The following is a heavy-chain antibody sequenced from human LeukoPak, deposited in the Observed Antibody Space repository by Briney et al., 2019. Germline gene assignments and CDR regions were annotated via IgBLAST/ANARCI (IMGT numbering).Heavy chain of an antibody. CDR1: GYTFTDYY. D-gene: IGHD3-3*01. Sequence: ASVKVSCKASGYTFTDYYMHWVRQAPGQGLEWMGWTNPNSGGTNLAQKFQGRVTMTRDTSISTAYMELSRLRSDDTAVYYCARGGHVLRFLEVYWGQGTLVTVSS. CDR2: TNPNSGGT. V-gene: IGHV1-2*02. J-gene: IGHJ4*02. CDR3: ARGGHVLRFLEVY.